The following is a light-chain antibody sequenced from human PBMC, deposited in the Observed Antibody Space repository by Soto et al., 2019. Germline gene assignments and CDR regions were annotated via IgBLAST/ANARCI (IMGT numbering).Light chain of an antibody. CDR3: QQYGSSGT. J-gene: IGKJ5*01. V-gene: IGKV3-20*01. CDR2: GAS. Sequence: EIVMTQSPATLSVSPGDGATLSCRASQSVDSNLAWYQQKPGQAPRLLIYGASNRATGIPDRFSGSGSGTDFTLTISRLEPEDFAVYYCQQYGSSGTFGQGTRLEIK. CDR1: QSVDSN.